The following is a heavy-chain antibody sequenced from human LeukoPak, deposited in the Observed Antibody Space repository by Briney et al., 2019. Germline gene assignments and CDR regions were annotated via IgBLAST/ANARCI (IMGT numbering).Heavy chain of an antibody. CDR2: IYYTGST. CDR1: GGSISYY. J-gene: IGHJ6*03. V-gene: IGHV4-39*07. Sequence: SETLSLTCSVSGGSISYYWVWIRQPPGKGLEWIGSIYYTGSTYYNPSLKSRVTLSLDTSNKRFSLKLNSVTAADTAVYYCARDTTGTTGGYYYYYMDVWGKGTTVTVSS. D-gene: IGHD1-1*01. CDR3: ARDTTGTTGGYYYYYMDV.